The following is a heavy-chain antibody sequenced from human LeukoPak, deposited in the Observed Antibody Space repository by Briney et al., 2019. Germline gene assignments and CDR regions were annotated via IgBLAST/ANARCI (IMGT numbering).Heavy chain of an antibody. V-gene: IGHV3-33*08. J-gene: IGHJ4*02. D-gene: IGHD4-11*01. Sequence: GGSLRLSCAASGFTFSVYAIHWVRQAPGKGLEWVAVIWYDGSNKYYADSVKGRFTISRDNSKNTLYLQMNSLRAEDTAVYYCARVSDYSNYFDYWGQGTLVTVSS. CDR3: ARVSDYSNYFDY. CDR2: IWYDGSNK. CDR1: GFTFSVYA.